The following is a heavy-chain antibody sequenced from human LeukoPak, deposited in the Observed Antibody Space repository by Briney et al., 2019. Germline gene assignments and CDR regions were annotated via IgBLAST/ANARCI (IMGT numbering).Heavy chain of an antibody. V-gene: IGHV3-11*04. CDR3: ATSRGSWPDYFDY. D-gene: IGHD6-13*01. CDR1: GFTFSDYY. CDR2: ISSSGSTI. J-gene: IGHJ4*02. Sequence: GGSLRLSCAASGFTFSDYYMSWIRQAPGKGLEWVSYISSSGSTIYYADSVKGRFTISRDNAKNSLYLQMNSLRAEDTAVYYCATSRGSWPDYFDYWGQGTLVTVPS.